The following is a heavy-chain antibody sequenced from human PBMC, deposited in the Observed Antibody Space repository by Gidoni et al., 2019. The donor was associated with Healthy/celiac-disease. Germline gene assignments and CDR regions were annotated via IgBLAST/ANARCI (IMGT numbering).Heavy chain of an antibody. CDR2: FDPEDGET. D-gene: IGHD3-22*01. Sequence: QVPLVQSGAEVKKPGASVKVSCKVSGYSLTELSMHWVRQAPGKGLEWMGGFDPEDGETIYAQKFQGRVTMTEDTSTDTAYMELSSLRSEDTAVYYCATPPYSSGPSGDYGMDVWGQGTTVTVSS. J-gene: IGHJ6*02. V-gene: IGHV1-24*01. CDR3: ATPPYSSGPSGDYGMDV. CDR1: GYSLTELS.